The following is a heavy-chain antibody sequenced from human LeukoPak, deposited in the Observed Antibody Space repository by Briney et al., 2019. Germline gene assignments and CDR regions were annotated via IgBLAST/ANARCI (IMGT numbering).Heavy chain of an antibody. CDR2: MNPNRGNT. Sequence: GASVKVSCKASGYTFTSYDINWVRQATGQGLEWMGWMNPNRGNTGYAQKLKGRVTMTRNTSISTAYMELSSLRSEDMGVYYCAREDYDILTGYPMGMDVWGQGTTVTVSS. CDR3: AREDYDILTGYPMGMDV. V-gene: IGHV1-8*01. D-gene: IGHD3-9*01. CDR1: GYTFTSYD. J-gene: IGHJ6*02.